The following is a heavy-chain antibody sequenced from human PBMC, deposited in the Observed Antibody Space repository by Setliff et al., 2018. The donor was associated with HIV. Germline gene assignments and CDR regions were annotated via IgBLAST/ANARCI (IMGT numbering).Heavy chain of an antibody. D-gene: IGHD2-2*01. CDR1: GYTFTTYT. J-gene: IGHJ6*02. Sequence: GASVKVSCKASGYTFTTYTMHWVRQAPGQRLEWMGWINAGNGNTRYSQKFQGRVTISRDTSASTVYMELSSLRSEDTAMYYCASAYCSSTSCYVRWGDGMDVWGQGTTVTVSS. CDR3: ASAYCSSTSCYVRWGDGMDV. CDR2: INAGNGNT. V-gene: IGHV1-3*01.